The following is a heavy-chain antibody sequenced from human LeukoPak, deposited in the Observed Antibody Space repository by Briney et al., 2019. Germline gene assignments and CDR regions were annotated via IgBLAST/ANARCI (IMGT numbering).Heavy chain of an antibody. CDR1: EFSVGSNY. D-gene: IGHD3-10*01. CDR3: ARDEATMVRGHDY. Sequence: GGSLRLSCAASEFSVGSNYMTWVRQAPGKGLEWVSLIYSGGSTYYADSVKGRFTISRDNAKNSLYLQMNSLRADDTAVYYCARDEATMVRGHDYWGQGTLVTVSS. J-gene: IGHJ4*02. CDR2: IYSGGST. V-gene: IGHV3-66*01.